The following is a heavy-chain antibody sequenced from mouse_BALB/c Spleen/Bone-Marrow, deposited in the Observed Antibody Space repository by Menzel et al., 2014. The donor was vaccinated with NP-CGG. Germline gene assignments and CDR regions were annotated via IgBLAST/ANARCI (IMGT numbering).Heavy chain of an antibody. CDR1: GYAFSTYW. J-gene: IGHJ2*01. CDR2: IYPGDGDT. Sequence: QVQLQQPGAVLVRPGSSVKISCKSSGYAFSTYWINWVKQRPGQGLEWIGQIYPGDGDTDFNGKFKGKATLTADRSSNTAYMEFSSLTSEDSAVYFCARGGISVDYWGQGTTLTVSS. V-gene: IGHV1-80*01. CDR3: ARGGISVDY.